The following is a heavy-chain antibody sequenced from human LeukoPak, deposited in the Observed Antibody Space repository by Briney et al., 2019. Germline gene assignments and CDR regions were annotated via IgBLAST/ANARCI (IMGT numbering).Heavy chain of an antibody. CDR3: ALVTSGNWWFDP. CDR2: INPDSGVT. J-gene: IGHJ5*02. Sequence: ASVKVSCKACRHTFTVYHVHWVRQVPGQGLEWMGWINPDSGVTNYAQNLQARVTMTRDTSISTVFLDLSSLRSDDTAVYYCALVTSGNWWFDPWGQGTLVNVSS. CDR1: RHTFTVYH. D-gene: IGHD2-21*02. V-gene: IGHV1-2*02.